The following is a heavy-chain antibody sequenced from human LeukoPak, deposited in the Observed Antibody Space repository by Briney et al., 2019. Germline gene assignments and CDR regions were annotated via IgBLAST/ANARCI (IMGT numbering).Heavy chain of an antibody. CDR2: IIPIFGTA. V-gene: IGHV1-69*06. Sequence: SVKVSCKASGGTFSSYAISWVRQAPGQGLEWMGGIIPIFGTANYAQKFQGRVTITADKSTSTAYMELSSLRSEDTAVYYCARDGGLIVTQLLFYWGQGTLVTVSS. CDR1: GGTFSSYA. CDR3: ARDGGLIVTQLLFY. J-gene: IGHJ4*02. D-gene: IGHD2-21*02.